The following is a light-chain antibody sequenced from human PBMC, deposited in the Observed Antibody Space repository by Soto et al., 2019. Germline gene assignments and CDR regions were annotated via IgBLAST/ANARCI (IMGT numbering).Light chain of an antibody. CDR3: QQYDNWPPYT. CDR2: SAS. V-gene: IGKV3-15*01. CDR1: QDININ. J-gene: IGKJ5*01. Sequence: EIVMPQSQATLSVSPGERSTLSCMASQDININLAWYQQKAGQAPRLLIYSASTRAAGIPARFSGTGSETDFTLTIDSLQSEDFAVYYCQQYDNWPPYTLGQGARLEIK.